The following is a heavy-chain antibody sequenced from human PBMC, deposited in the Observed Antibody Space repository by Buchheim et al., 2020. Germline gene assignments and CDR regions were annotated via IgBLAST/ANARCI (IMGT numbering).Heavy chain of an antibody. J-gene: IGHJ6*02. CDR2: ISYDGSNK. Sequence: QVQLVESGGGVVQPGRSLRLSCAASGFTFSSYGMHWVRQAPGKGLEWVAVISYDGSNKYYADSVKGRFTISRDNSKNTLYLQMNSLRAEDTAVYYCAKDFLDIVVVVAANYYYYGMDVWGQGTT. CDR3: AKDFLDIVVVVAANYYYYGMDV. CDR1: GFTFSSYG. D-gene: IGHD2-15*01. V-gene: IGHV3-30*18.